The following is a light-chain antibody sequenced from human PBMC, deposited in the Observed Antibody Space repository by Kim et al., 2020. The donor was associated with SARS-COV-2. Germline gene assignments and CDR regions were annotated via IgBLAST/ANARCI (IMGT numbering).Light chain of an antibody. J-gene: IGLJ2*01. CDR2: RDS. V-gene: IGLV3-9*01. Sequence: VALGKTARITCGGNNIGSKNVHWYQQKPGQAPVLVIYRDSNRPSGIPERFSGSNSGNTATLTISRAQAGDEADYYCQVWDSSTAGVFGGGTQLTVL. CDR1: NIGSKN. CDR3: QVWDSSTAGV.